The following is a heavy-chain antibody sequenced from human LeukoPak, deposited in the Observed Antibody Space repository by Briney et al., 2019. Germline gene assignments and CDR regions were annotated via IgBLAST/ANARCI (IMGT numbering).Heavy chain of an antibody. CDR1: GCSISSYY. D-gene: IGHD6-19*01. CDR2: IYYSGST. Sequence: SETLSLTCTVSGCSISSYYWSWIRQPPGKGLEWIGYIYYSGSTNYNPSLKSRVTISVDTSKNQFSLKLSSVTAADTAVYYCARHQVAVAGLPFDYWGQGTLVTVSS. CDR3: ARHQVAVAGLPFDY. V-gene: IGHV4-59*08. J-gene: IGHJ4*02.